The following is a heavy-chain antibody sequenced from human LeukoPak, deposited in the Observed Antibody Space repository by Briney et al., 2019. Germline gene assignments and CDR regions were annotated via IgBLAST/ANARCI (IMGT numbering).Heavy chain of an antibody. CDR3: ARTTYDRPRVISD. J-gene: IGHJ4*02. V-gene: IGHV4-34*12. Sequence: PSETLSLTCAVSGGSFSGYSWTWIRQPPGQGLEWIGEIVHSGNTNYSPSLKSRVTISADTAKHQFSLQLTSVTAADTAIYYCARTTYDRPRVISDWGRGTLVTGSS. CDR2: IVHSGNT. CDR1: GGSFSGYS. D-gene: IGHD3-22*01.